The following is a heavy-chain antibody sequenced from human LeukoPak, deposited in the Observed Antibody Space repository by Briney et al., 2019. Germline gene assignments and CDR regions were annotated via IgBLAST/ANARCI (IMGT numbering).Heavy chain of an antibody. V-gene: IGHV3-53*01. CDR3: ARERDYDTYFDY. Sequence: GGSLRLSCAVSGFGVSSNHAAWVRQAPGKGLEWVSVRQPGNVSYYADSVKGRFTTSADSSKNSLYLQMNNLRSEDTALYYCARERDYDTYFDYWGQGTLVTVSS. CDR2: RQPGNVS. J-gene: IGHJ4*02. CDR1: GFGVSSNH. D-gene: IGHD3-22*01.